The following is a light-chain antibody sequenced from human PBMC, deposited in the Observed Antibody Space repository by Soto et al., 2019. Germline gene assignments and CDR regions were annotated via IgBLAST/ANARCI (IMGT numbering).Light chain of an antibody. CDR2: RNS. J-gene: IGLJ3*02. V-gene: IGLV1-47*01. CDR1: SSNIGSNT. CDR3: AAWDDSLSAWV. Sequence: QSVLTQPPSASGTPGQRVTISCSGSSSNIGSNTVDWYQQLPGTAPKLLMFRNSQRPSAVPDRFSGSKSGTSASLAISGLRSEDEADYYCAAWDDSLSAWVFGGGTKVTVL.